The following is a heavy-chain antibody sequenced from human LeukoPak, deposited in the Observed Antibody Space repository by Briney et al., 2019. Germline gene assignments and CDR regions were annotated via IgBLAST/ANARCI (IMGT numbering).Heavy chain of an antibody. CDR2: ISAYNGNT. CDR3: ARGLYSSSWYGAFDI. V-gene: IGHV1-18*01. J-gene: IGHJ3*02. D-gene: IGHD6-13*01. Sequence: GAPVKVSCKASGYTFTSYGISWVRQAPGQGLEWMGWISAYNGNTNYAQKLQGRVTMTTDTSTSTAYMELRSLRSDDTAVYYCARGLYSSSWYGAFDIWGQGTMVTVSS. CDR1: GYTFTSYG.